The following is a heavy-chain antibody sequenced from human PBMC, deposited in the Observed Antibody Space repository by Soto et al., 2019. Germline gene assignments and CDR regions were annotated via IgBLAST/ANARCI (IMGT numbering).Heavy chain of an antibody. V-gene: IGHV1-69*01. D-gene: IGHD1-26*01. CDR3: ARTYYQWEALHYFDF. CDR2: IIPIFGTT. Sequence: QVQLVQSGAEVKKPGSSVKVSCTASGGTFSRYGFTWVRQAPGPGFQWMGGIIPIFGTTHYEQKFQGRLSITADESTSTVYMELSSLRSDDTAIYFCARTYYQWEALHYFDFWGQGTLVTVSS. CDR1: GGTFSRYG. J-gene: IGHJ4*02.